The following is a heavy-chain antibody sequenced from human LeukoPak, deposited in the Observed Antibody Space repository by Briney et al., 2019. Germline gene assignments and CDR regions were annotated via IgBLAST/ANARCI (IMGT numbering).Heavy chain of an antibody. CDR2: IYYSGST. CDR1: GGSINSYN. V-gene: IGHV4-59*08. Sequence: NPSETLSLTCTVSGGSINSYNWSWIRQPPGKGLEGIGYIYYSGSTNYNPSLKSRVTISVDTSKNQFSLKLSSVTAADTAVYYCATLRYCGGGSCFPKYFQHWGQGTLVTVSS. D-gene: IGHD2-15*01. J-gene: IGHJ1*01. CDR3: ATLRYCGGGSCFPKYFQH.